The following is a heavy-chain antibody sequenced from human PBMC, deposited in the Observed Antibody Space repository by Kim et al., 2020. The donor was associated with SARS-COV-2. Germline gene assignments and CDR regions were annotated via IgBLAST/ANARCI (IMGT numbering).Heavy chain of an antibody. D-gene: IGHD1-26*01. CDR3: ARNHIVDY. V-gene: IGHV5-51*01. CDR2: DSDT. Sequence: DSDTTYSPSFKGQVTISADKSISTVYLQWTSLKASDTAMYFCARNHIVDYWGQGTLVTVSS. J-gene: IGHJ4*02.